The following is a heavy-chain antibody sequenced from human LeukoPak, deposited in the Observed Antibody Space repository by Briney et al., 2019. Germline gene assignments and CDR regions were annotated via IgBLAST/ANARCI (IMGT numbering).Heavy chain of an antibody. CDR2: ISGSGGST. J-gene: IGHJ3*02. Sequence: GGYLKLSCAASGFTCSNYAMSRVRQAPGKGREWVSAISGSGGSTYYADSVKGRFTISRDNSKNTLYLQMNSLRAEDTAVYYCAKDPGAFDIWGQGTMVTGSS. CDR1: GFTCSNYA. CDR3: AKDPGAFDI. V-gene: IGHV3-23*01.